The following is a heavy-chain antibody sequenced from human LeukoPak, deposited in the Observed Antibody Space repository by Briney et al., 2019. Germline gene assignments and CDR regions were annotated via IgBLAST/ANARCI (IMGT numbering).Heavy chain of an antibody. CDR1: GFTFSNAW. J-gene: IGHJ5*02. V-gene: IGHV3-15*01. CDR3: TTDVGSLPRP. Sequence: GGSLRLSCAASGFTFSNAWMSWVCQAPGKGLEWVGRIKSKTNDRTTDYAAPAKGRFTISRDDSKNTLYLQVNSLKTEDTAVYYCTTDVGSLPRPWGQGTLVTVSS. CDR2: IKSKTNDRTT.